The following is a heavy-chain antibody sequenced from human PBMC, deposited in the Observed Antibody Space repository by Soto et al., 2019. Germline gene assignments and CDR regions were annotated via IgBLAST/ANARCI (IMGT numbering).Heavy chain of an antibody. CDR1: GASISSYD. CDR3: SYGDSPGPMDH. CDR2: IHNGERT. J-gene: IGHJ4*02. V-gene: IGHV4-59*01. D-gene: IGHD4-17*01. Sequence: KPSETLSLTCSVYGASISSYDWSWFRQAPGKGLEYIGYIHNGERTNYNPSLESRVTISADTSKNQFSLRLSSVTAADTAMYYCSYGDSPGPMDHRGQGTMVTVSS.